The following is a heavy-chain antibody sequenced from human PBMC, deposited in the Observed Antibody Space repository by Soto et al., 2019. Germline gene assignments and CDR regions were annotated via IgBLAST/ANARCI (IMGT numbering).Heavy chain of an antibody. CDR1: GGSISGYY. CDR2: MYNTGST. Sequence: SETLSLTCTVSGGSISGYYWSWIRQPPGKGLEWIGYMYNTGSTVYNPSFKSRVTISVDTSKNQFSLKLNSVTAADTAVYYCARDRSRGGSGSYYYYGLDGWGQGTTVTVAS. V-gene: IGHV4-59*01. J-gene: IGHJ6*02. D-gene: IGHD3-10*01. CDR3: ARDRSRGGSGSYYYYGLDG.